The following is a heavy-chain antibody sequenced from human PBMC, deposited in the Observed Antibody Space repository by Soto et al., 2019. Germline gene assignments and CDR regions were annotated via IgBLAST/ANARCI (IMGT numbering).Heavy chain of an antibody. D-gene: IGHD6-6*01. CDR1: GYTFTDYF. V-gene: IGHV1-2*02. CDR2: INPNSGGP. Sequence: ASVKVSCKASGYTFTDYFMHWVRQAPGQGLEWMGWINPNSGGPKYAQKYQGRVTMTRDTSISTVYMELSRLTSEDTAVYYCETDDAKSSSYYYFALDVWCHGTTVTVS. CDR3: ETDDAKSSSYYYFALDV. J-gene: IGHJ6*02.